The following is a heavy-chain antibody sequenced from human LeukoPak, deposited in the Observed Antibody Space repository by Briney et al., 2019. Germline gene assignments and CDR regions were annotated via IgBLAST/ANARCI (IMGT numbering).Heavy chain of an antibody. CDR1: GGSISSGGYY. D-gene: IGHD2-2*01. CDR2: IYYSGST. Sequence: PSQTLSLTCTVSGGSISSGGYYWSWIRQHPGKGLEWIGYIYYSGSTYYNPSLKSRVTISVDTSKNQFSLKLSSVTAADTAVYYCARGIVVVPAAPWFDPWGQGTLVAVSS. J-gene: IGHJ5*02. V-gene: IGHV4-31*03. CDR3: ARGIVVVPAAPWFDP.